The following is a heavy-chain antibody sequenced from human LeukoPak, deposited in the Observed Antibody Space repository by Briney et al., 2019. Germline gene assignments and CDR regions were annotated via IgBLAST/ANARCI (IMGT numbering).Heavy chain of an antibody. V-gene: IGHV4-59*12. Sequence: SETLSLTCTVSGGSISSYYWSWIRQPPGKGLEWIGSIYYSGSTYYNPSLKSRVTISVDKSKNQFSLKLSSVTAADTAVYYCAREGSGVVTNWGQGTLVTVSS. CDR1: GGSISSYY. CDR2: IYYSGST. J-gene: IGHJ4*02. D-gene: IGHD3-3*01. CDR3: AREGSGVVTN.